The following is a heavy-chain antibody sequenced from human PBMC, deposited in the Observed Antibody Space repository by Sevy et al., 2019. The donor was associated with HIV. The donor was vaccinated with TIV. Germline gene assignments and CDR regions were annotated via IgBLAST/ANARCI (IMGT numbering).Heavy chain of an antibody. Sequence: GGSLRLSCAASGFTFTNFALSWVRQAPGRGLEWVSAISSSGSTFYTLSVKGRFTLSRDNFKDTLYLQMNSLRVEDTAIYYCAKADGGDLQGDDAFALWGHGTMVTTSS. J-gene: IGHJ3*01. V-gene: IGHV3-23*01. CDR2: ISSSGST. CDR1: GFTFTNFA. D-gene: IGHD1-1*01. CDR3: AKADGGDLQGDDAFAL.